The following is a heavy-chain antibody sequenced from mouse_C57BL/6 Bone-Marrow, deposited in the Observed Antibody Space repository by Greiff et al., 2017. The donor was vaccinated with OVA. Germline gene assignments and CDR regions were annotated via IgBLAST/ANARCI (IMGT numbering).Heavy chain of an antibody. D-gene: IGHD1-1*01. CDR2: IRNKANNHAT. CDR1: GFTFSDAW. Sequence: EVKLQESGGGLVQPGGSMKLSCAASGFTFSDAWMDWVRQSPEKGLEWVAEIRNKANNHATYYAESVKGRFTISRDDYKSSVYLQMNSLRAEDTGIYYCTSFPSLLLLDYWGQGTTLTVSS. J-gene: IGHJ2*01. V-gene: IGHV6-6*01. CDR3: TSFPSLLLLDY.